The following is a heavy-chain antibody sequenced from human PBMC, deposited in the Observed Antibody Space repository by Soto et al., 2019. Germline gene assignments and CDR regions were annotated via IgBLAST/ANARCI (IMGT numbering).Heavy chain of an antibody. CDR1: GYTFTSYG. J-gene: IGHJ6*02. CDR2: ISAYNGNT. V-gene: IGHV1-18*04. Sequence: ASVKVSCKASGYTFTSYGISWVRRAPGQGLEWMGWISAYNGNTNYAQKLQGRVTMTTDTSTSTAYMELRSLRSDDTAVYYCARSIAARPDLHPDVWAQGTKVTVSS. CDR3: ARSIAARPDLHPDV. D-gene: IGHD6-6*01.